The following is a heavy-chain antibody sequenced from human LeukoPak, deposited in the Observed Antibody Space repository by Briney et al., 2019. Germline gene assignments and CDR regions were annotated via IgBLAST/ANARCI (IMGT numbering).Heavy chain of an antibody. CDR3: ASGDSGYSYGYSYYYYGMDV. CDR2: IIPIFGIA. CDR1: GGTFSSYA. V-gene: IGHV1-69*04. J-gene: IGHJ6*02. Sequence: SVKVSCKASGGTFSSYAISWVRQAPGQGLEWMGRIIPIFGIANYAQKFQGRVTITADKSTSTAYTELSSLRSEDTAVYYCASGDSGYSYGYSYYYYGMDVWGQGTTVTVSS. D-gene: IGHD5-18*01.